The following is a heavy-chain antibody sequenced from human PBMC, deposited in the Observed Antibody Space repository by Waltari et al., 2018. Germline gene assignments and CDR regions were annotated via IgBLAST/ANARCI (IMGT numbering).Heavy chain of an antibody. J-gene: IGHJ4*02. CDR2: IYTSGST. Sequence: QVQLQESGPGLVKPSQTLSLTCTVSGGSIDSGSYYWSWIRQPAGKGLEWIGRIYTSGSTNYNPSLKIRVTISVDTSKNQFSLNLSSVTAADTAVYYCARGPLLSKVDYWGQGTLVTVSS. CDR3: ARGPLLSKVDY. CDR1: GGSIDSGSYY. V-gene: IGHV4-61*02. D-gene: IGHD1-26*01.